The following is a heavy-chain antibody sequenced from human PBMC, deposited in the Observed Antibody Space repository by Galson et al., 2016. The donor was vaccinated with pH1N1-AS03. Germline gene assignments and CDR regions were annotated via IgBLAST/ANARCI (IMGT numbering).Heavy chain of an antibody. V-gene: IGHV3-53*01. CDR1: GFTVSSGY. J-gene: IGHJ3*02. Sequence: SLRLSCAATGFTVSSGYHMSWVRQAPGKGLEWVSVIHPGGDTYNADSVKGRFTISRDNFENMVYLQMNSLRAEDTAVYYCARDSGYCRSTSCRGDAFDIWGQGTMVTVSS. CDR2: IHPGGDT. D-gene: IGHD2-2*01. CDR3: ARDSGYCRSTSCRGDAFDI.